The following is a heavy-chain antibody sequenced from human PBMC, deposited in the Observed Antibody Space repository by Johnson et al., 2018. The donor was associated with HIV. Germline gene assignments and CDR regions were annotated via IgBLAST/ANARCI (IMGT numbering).Heavy chain of an antibody. D-gene: IGHD2-21*01. CDR2: ISYDGSNK. V-gene: IGHV3-30*03. J-gene: IGHJ3*01. CDR1: GFTFSDYY. Sequence: QVQLVESGGGLVKPGGSLRLSCAASGFTFSDYYMSWIRQAPGKGLEWVAVISYDGSNKNYVDSVKGRFIISRDNSKNTLYLQMNSLRAEDTAVYYCARSIIAREAFDVWGQGTMVTVSS. CDR3: ARSIIAREAFDV.